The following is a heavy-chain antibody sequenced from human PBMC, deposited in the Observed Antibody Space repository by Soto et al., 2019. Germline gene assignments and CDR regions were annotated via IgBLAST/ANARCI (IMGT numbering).Heavy chain of an antibody. J-gene: IGHJ6*03. D-gene: IGHD3-10*01. CDR2: IKQDGSEK. CDR1: GFTFSSYW. CDR3: AREWGSGSYYYYYYMDV. V-gene: IGHV3-7*01. Sequence: GGSLRLSCAASGFTFSSYWMSWVRQAPGKGLEWVANIKQDGSEKYYVDSVKGRFTISRDNATNSLYLQMNSLRAEDTAVYYCAREWGSGSYYYYYYMDVWGKGTTVTVSS.